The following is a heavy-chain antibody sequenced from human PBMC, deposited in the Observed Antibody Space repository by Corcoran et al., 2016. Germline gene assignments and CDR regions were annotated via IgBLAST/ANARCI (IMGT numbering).Heavy chain of an antibody. D-gene: IGHD2-2*01. CDR2: IKHDGSEQ. Sequence: QLVESGGGLVQPGESLRLSCAASGFIFRSYYLSWVRQAPGKGLEWVANIKHDGSEQYYVESVKGRFTVSRDNAKNSLYLQINSLRAEDTAVYYCARYCSSSTCSDAFDIWGQGTVVTVSS. V-gene: IGHV3-7*03. CDR3: ARYCSSSTCSDAFDI. CDR1: GFIFRSYY. J-gene: IGHJ3*02.